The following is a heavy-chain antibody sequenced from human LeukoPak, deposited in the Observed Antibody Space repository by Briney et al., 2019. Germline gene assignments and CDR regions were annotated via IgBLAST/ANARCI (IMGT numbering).Heavy chain of an antibody. J-gene: IGHJ6*03. V-gene: IGHV4-39*07. CDR1: RASLSSSTHF. CDR3: ARVDAKHYYYYVAV. Sequence: SETLSLTCTVSRASLSSSTHFSGWIRQPPGKGLEWIGTIYYSGSTYYNPSLKSRVTISVDRSKNQFSLKLRLVTAADRAVYSCARVDAKHYYYYVAVWGKGTTVTVSS. CDR2: IYYSGST.